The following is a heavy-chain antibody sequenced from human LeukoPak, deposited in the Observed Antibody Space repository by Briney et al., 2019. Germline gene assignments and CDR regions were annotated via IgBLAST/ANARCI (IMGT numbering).Heavy chain of an antibody. CDR2: IKQDGSEK. CDR1: GFTFSSYS. CDR3: ARGRVYCSGGSCYRWFDP. D-gene: IGHD2-15*01. J-gene: IGHJ5*02. Sequence: PGGSLRLSCAASGFTFSSYSMNWVRQAPGKGLEWVANIKQDGSEKYYVDSVKGRFTISRDNAKNSLYLQMNSLRAEDTAVYYCARGRVYCSGGSCYRWFDPWGQGTLVTVSS. V-gene: IGHV3-7*01.